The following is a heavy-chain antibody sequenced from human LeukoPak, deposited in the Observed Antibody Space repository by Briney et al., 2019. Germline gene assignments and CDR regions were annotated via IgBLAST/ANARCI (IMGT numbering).Heavy chain of an antibody. V-gene: IGHV3-21*01. CDR1: GFTINSYS. J-gene: IGHJ3*02. CDR2: ISSSSSCI. D-gene: IGHD3-10*01. Sequence: GGSLRLSCAASGFTINSYSMNWVRQAPGKGLEWVSAISSSSSCIFYADSVRGRFTIYKDNARNSVYLQMNSLRAEDTAVYYCARFYESGSQWNAVDIGGQGTLVTVPS. CDR3: ARFYESGSQWNAVDI.